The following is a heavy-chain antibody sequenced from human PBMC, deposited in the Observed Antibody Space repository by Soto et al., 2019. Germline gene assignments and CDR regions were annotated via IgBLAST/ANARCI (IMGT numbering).Heavy chain of an antibody. D-gene: IGHD7-27*01. CDR1: GFSFSISP. Sequence: QVQLVESGGGVVQPGRSLRLSCAASGFSFSISPMHWXXXAXGKGPXWXXXXSYDGTNKFYADSVKGRFTISRDNSKSTLYLQVDSLRPEDAAVYYCARDPKTSGGQHWAFNYFDSWGQGTLVTVSS. CDR2: XSYDGTNK. CDR3: ARDPKTSGGQHWAFNYFDS. V-gene: IGHV3-30-3*01. J-gene: IGHJ4*02.